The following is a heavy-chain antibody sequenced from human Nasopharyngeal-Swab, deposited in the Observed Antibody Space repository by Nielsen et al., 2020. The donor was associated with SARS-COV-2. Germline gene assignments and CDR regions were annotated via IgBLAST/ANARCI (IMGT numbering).Heavy chain of an antibody. J-gene: IGHJ6*03. CDR3: ARDVQAVAGNGGNYYYYYYMDV. V-gene: IGHV4-59*01. D-gene: IGHD6-19*01. Sequence: SETLSLTCTVSGGSISSYYWSWIRQPPGKGLEWIGYIYYSGSTNYNPSLKSRVTISVDTSKNQFSLKLSSVTAADTAVYYCARDVQAVAGNGGNYYYYYYMDVWGKGTTVTVSS. CDR2: IYYSGST. CDR1: GGSISSYY.